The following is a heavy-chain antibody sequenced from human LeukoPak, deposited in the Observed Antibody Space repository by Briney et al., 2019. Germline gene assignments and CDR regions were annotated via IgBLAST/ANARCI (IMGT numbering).Heavy chain of an antibody. CDR1: GFTFSTYA. V-gene: IGHV3-23*01. J-gene: IGHJ4*02. CDR3: ARDPPPPLSWFGEFNPSFAADY. CDR2: ISGSGDNT. Sequence: PGGSLRLSCAASGFTFSTYAMSWVRQAPGKGLEWVSGISGSGDNTNYADSEKRRFTISRDNSKNTLSLQISSLRGDDTAVYYCARDPPPPLSWFGEFNPSFAADYWGQGTLVTVSS. D-gene: IGHD3-10*01.